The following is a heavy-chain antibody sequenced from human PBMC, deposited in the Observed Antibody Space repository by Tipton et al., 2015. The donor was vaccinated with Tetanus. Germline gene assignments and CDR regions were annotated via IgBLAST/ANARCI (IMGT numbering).Heavy chain of an antibody. Sequence: GLVKPSETLSLTCAVYGASFSDYYWSWIRQAPGKGLEWIGKITYSRATNYNASLRSRVSMSLDTSTNQFSLRLTSATTADTAVYFCARERIRLIGEVIFRFFDVWGRGTLVTVSS. J-gene: IGHJ2*01. CDR3: ARERIRLIGEVIFRFFDV. CDR2: ITYSRAT. V-gene: IGHV4-34*01. D-gene: IGHD3-3*02. CDR1: GASFSDYY.